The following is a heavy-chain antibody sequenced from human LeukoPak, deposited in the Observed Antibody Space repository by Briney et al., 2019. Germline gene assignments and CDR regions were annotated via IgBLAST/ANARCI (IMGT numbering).Heavy chain of an antibody. CDR3: ASNYNGMSN. Sequence: SGGSLRLSCAASGLTFSNYGMMWVRQAPGKGLVWVSYINNDGRSATYADSVKGRFTISRDNAKNTLYLQMNSLKAEDSAMYYCASNYNGMSNWGQGTLVIVSS. D-gene: IGHD1-26*01. CDR2: INNDGRSA. CDR1: GLTFSNYG. V-gene: IGHV3-74*01. J-gene: IGHJ4*02.